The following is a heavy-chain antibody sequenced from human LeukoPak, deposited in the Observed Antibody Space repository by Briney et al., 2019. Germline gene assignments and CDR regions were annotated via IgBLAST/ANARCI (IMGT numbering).Heavy chain of an antibody. J-gene: IGHJ4*02. CDR2: IYYSGST. Sequence: PSETLSLTCTVSGGSLSRYYWSWLRQPPGKGLEGIGYIYYSGSTNYNPSLKSRVTISVDTSKNQFSLKLSSVTAADTAVYYCARLWGSSWTKKHFDYWGQGTLVTVSS. D-gene: IGHD6-13*01. V-gene: IGHV4-59*01. CDR1: GGSLSRYY. CDR3: ARLWGSSWTKKHFDY.